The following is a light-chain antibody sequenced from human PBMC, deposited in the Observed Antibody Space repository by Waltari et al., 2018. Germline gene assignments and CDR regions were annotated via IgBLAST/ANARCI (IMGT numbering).Light chain of an antibody. CDR1: ALPKQN. CDR2: KDI. Sequence: SYELTQPPSVSVSPGQTARITCSGDALPKQNVYWYQQKPGQAPVVVIYKDIERPSEIPERFSGSTSGTIVTLTISGVQAEDEADYYCQASDDTGTYGVFGGGTKLTVL. V-gene: IGLV3-25*03. J-gene: IGLJ3*02. CDR3: QASDDTGTYGV.